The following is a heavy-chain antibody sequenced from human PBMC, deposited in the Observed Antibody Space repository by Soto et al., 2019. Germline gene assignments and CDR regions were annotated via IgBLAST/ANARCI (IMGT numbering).Heavy chain of an antibody. CDR1: GASISDYY. Sequence: VQLQESGPGLVKPSETLSLTCNVSGASISDYYWSCIRQPPGKGLEWIGYIYTSGNTNYNPSLKRRVTISVDTSKKQFSLKLRSVTAADTAVYYCASHVGSGYSDYWGQGTLVTVSS. D-gene: IGHD1-26*01. J-gene: IGHJ4*02. CDR3: ASHVGSGYSDY. V-gene: IGHV4-59*13. CDR2: IYTSGNT.